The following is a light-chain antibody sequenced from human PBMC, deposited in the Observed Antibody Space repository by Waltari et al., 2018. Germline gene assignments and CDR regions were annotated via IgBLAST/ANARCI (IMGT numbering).Light chain of an antibody. J-gene: IGKJ1*01. Sequence: EIVLTQSPGTLSLSPGERATLSCRASQSVSSSYLAWYQQKPCQAPRLLIYGASSRATGIPYRFSGSGSGTDFTLTISSLEPEDFAVYYCQQYGSSQVTFGQGTKVEIK. CDR1: QSVSSSY. V-gene: IGKV3-20*01. CDR2: GAS. CDR3: QQYGSSQVT.